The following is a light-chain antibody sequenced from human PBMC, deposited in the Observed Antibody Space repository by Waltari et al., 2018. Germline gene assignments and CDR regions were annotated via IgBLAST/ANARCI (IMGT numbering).Light chain of an antibody. CDR1: TGAVTSGYY. V-gene: IGLV7-43*01. Sequence: QTVVTQEPSLTVSPGGTVTLTCASSTGAVTSGYYPNWFQQKPGQTPRALIYSTSNKHPWTPARFSGSLLGGKAALTRSGVQPEDEADYYCLLYYGGAQVFGGGTKLTVL. CDR3: LLYYGGAQV. J-gene: IGLJ2*01. CDR2: STS.